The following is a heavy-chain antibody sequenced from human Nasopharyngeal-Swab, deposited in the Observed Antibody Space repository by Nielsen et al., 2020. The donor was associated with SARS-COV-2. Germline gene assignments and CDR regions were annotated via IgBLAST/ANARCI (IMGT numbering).Heavy chain of an antibody. CDR1: GGSFSSYY. Sequence: SETLSLTCTVSGGSFSSYYWNWIRQPPGKGLEWIGYIYYNGSTNYNPSLKSRITISVDTSKNQFSLKLSSVTAADTAVYYCARCPCPAWLLGYYMDVWGKGTTVTVSS. V-gene: IGHV4-59*01. CDR3: ARCPCPAWLLGYYMDV. J-gene: IGHJ6*03. CDR2: IYYNGST. D-gene: IGHD5-12*01.